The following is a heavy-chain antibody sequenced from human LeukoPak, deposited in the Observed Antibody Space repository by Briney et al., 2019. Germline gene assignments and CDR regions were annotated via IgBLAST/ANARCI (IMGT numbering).Heavy chain of an antibody. V-gene: IGHV3-21*01. D-gene: IGHD1-26*01. CDR3: ARGRELLHAFDI. CDR1: GFTFSSYS. Sequence: PGGSLRLSCAASGFTFSSYSMNWVRQAPGKGLEWVSSISSSSSYIYHADSVKGRFTISRDNAKNSLYLQMNSLRAEDTAVYYCARGRELLHAFDIWGQGTMVTVSS. CDR2: ISSSSSYI. J-gene: IGHJ3*02.